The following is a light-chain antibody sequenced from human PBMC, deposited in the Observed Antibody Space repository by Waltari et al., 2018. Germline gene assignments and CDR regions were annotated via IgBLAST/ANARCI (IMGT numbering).Light chain of an antibody. CDR1: QTVTTF. CDR3: QQSYSNPWT. CDR2: AAS. J-gene: IGKJ1*01. V-gene: IGKV1-39*01. Sequence: DIQMTQSPSSLSASVGDRVSITCRASQTVTTFLNWYQQKPGKAPQVLIFAASNLQSGVPSRFSCSGSGTEFTLTISSLQPEDFATYFCQQSYSNPWTFGQGTKVEIK.